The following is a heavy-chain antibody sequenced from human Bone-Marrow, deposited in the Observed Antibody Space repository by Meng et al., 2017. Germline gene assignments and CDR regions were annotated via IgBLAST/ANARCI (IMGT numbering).Heavy chain of an antibody. D-gene: IGHD2-2*01. V-gene: IGHV3-33*01. J-gene: IGHJ6*03. CDR3: ARDSTSWGWGYYMDV. CDR2: IWYDGSNK. Sequence: GGSLRLSCAASGFTFSSYGMHWVRQAPGKGLEWVAVIWYDGSNKYYADSVKGRFTISRDNSKNTLYLQMNSLKAEDTAVHYCARDSTSWGWGYYMDVWGQGTTVTVS. CDR1: GFTFSSYG.